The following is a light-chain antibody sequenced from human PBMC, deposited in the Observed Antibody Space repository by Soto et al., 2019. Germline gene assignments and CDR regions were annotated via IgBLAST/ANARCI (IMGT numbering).Light chain of an antibody. V-gene: IGKV1-27*01. CDR2: AAS. CDR1: QGISNY. J-gene: IGKJ4*01. Sequence: DIQMTQSPSSLSASVGDRVTITCRASQGISNYLAWYQQKPGKVPKLLIYAASTLQSGVPSRFSGSGSGTDFTLTISSLQPEDVATYYCQKYNSAPALTFGGGTKVENK. CDR3: QKYNSAPALT.